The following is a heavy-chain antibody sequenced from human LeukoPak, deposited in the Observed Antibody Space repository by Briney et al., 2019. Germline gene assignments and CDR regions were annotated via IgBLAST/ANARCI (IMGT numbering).Heavy chain of an antibody. V-gene: IGHV3-66*02. CDR2: IYSGGST. D-gene: IGHD4-11*01. CDR3: ASGSTTVTTYYGMDV. Sequence: GGSLRLSCAASGFTVSSNYMSWVRQAPGKGLERVSVIYSGGSTYYADSVKGRFTISRDNSKNTLYLQMNSLRAEDTAVYYCASGSTTVTTYYGMDVWGQGTTVTVSS. J-gene: IGHJ6*02. CDR1: GFTVSSNY.